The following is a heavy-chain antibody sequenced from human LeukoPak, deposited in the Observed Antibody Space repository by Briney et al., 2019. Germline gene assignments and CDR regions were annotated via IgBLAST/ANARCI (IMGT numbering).Heavy chain of an antibody. V-gene: IGHV3-23*01. J-gene: IGHJ4*02. CDR2: INSNGGST. Sequence: GGSLRLSCAASGFTFASYAMTGVRQAPGKGLEWVSAINSNGGSTCYADSVKGRFTISRDNSKNTLFLQMNSLRAEDTALYYCAKYLYTSGSFYDYWGQGTLVTVSS. CDR1: GFTFASYA. D-gene: IGHD3-10*01. CDR3: AKYLYTSGSFYDY.